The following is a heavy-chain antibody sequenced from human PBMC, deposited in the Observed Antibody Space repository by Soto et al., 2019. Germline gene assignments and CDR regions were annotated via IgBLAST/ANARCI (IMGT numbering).Heavy chain of an antibody. CDR2: ISSSSSTI. CDR1: GFTFSSYS. Sequence: EGSLRLSCAASGFTFSSYSMNWVRQAPGKGLEWVSYISSSSSTIYYADSVKGRFTISRDNAKNSLYLQMNSLRAEDTAVYYCARPPTIFGEESRAVSDYWGQGTLVTVSS. D-gene: IGHD3-3*01. V-gene: IGHV3-48*01. CDR3: ARPPTIFGEESRAVSDY. J-gene: IGHJ4*02.